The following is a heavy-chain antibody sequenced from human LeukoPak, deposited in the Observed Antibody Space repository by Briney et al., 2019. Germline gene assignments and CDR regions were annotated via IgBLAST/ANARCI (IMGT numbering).Heavy chain of an antibody. CDR2: IYHSGST. Sequence: SQTLSLTCAVSGGFISSGGYSWSWIRQPPGKGLEWIGYIYHSGSTYYNPSLKSRVTISVDRSKNQFSLKLSSVTAADTAVYYCARVVTMVRGIGFDPWGQGTLVTVSS. CDR1: GGFISSGGYS. D-gene: IGHD3-10*01. J-gene: IGHJ5*02. V-gene: IGHV4-30-2*01. CDR3: ARVVTMVRGIGFDP.